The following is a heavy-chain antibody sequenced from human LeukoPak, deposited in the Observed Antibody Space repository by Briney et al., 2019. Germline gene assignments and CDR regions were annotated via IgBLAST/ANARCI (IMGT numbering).Heavy chain of an antibody. J-gene: IGHJ2*01. V-gene: IGHV4-59*08. CDR3: ARHPRGYFDL. CDR1: GGSISSYY. CDR2: IYYSGST. Sequence: SETLSLTCTVSGGSISSYYWSWIRQPPGKGLEWIGYIYYSGSTNYNPSLKSRVTISVDTSKNQFSLKLSSVTAADTAVYYCARHPRGYFDLWGRGTLVTVSS.